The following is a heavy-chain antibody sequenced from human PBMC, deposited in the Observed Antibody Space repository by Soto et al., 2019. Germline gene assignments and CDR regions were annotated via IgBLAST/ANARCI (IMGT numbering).Heavy chain of an antibody. V-gene: IGHV3-30-3*01. CDR1: GFTFSRYA. Sequence: QVQLVESGGGVVQPGRSLRLSCAASGFTFSRYAMHWVRQAPGKGLEWVAVISYDGSTKYDAASEKGLFTISRDTSKKKLYLQTNSLRAEDTAVYYWARWDNYDILAGYYKVEDNWFDLWGQGTLVTVSS. J-gene: IGHJ5*02. D-gene: IGHD3-9*01. CDR3: ARWDNYDILAGYYKVEDNWFDL. CDR2: ISYDGSTK.